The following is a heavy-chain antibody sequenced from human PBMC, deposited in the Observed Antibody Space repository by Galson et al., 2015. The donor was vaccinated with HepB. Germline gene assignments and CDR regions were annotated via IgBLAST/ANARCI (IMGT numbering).Heavy chain of an antibody. D-gene: IGHD3-16*01. CDR1: GFTVSIYY. V-gene: IGHV3-66*01. Sequence: SLRLSCAASGFTVSIYYMSWVRQAPGKGLEWVSVIYSGGNTYHADSVKGRFTISRDNSKNTLYLQLNSLGAEDTAVYYCARNIGQGGALAYWGQATLVTVFS. CDR2: IYSGGNT. CDR3: ARNIGQGGALAY. J-gene: IGHJ4*02.